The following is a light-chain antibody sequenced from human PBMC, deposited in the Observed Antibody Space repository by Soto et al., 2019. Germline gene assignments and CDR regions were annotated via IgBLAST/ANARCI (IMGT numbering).Light chain of an antibody. CDR1: QSVSSN. J-gene: IGKJ4*01. V-gene: IGKV3-15*01. CDR2: GAS. Sequence: EIVMTQSPATLSVSPGERATLSCRASQSVSSNLAWYQQKPGQAPRLLIYGASTRATGIPARFSGSGSGTEFKLTISSRQSEDFAVYYCQQYNNWPPPLTFGGGTKVEIK. CDR3: QQYNNWPPPLT.